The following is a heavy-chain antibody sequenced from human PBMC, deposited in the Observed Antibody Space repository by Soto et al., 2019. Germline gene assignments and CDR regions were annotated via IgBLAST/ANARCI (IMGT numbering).Heavy chain of an antibody. D-gene: IGHD5-12*01. Sequence: QLHLQESGSGLVKPSQTLSLTCAVSGDSISSGGYSWSWIRQPPGKGLEWIVYIYHSGSTHYNPSITSRVTMSVDRSKNKFYLKLSSVTAANTAVYYCARGGDGYKLDHWGQGTQVTVSS. V-gene: IGHV4-30-2*01. CDR3: ARGGDGYKLDH. CDR2: IYHSGST. CDR1: GDSISSGGYS. J-gene: IGHJ4*02.